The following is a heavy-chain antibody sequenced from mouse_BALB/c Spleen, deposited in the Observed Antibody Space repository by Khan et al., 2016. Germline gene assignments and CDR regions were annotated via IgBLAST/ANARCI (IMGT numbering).Heavy chain of an antibody. Sequence: EVRLVETGGGLVQPKGSLKLSCAASGFTFNTTAMNWVRQAPGKGLEWVARIRSTSNNYATYYADSVKDRITISRDDSQSMLYLRMNNLKTEDTAMYYCVRDMITRAYWGQGTLVTVSA. CDR3: VRDMITRAY. CDR2: IRSTSNNYAT. CDR1: GFTFNTTA. D-gene: IGHD2-4*01. V-gene: IGHV10S3*01. J-gene: IGHJ3*01.